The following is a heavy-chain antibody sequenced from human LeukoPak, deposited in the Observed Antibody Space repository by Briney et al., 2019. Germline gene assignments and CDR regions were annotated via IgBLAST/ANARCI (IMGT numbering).Heavy chain of an antibody. D-gene: IGHD3-22*01. CDR2: IYSGGST. Sequence: GGSLRLSCAASGFTFSNYGMRWVRQAPGKGLEWVSVIYSGGSTYYTDSVKGRFTISRDSSKHTLYLQMNSLRAEDTAVYYCATVIDNSGSLGFWGQGTLVTVSS. CDR1: GFTFSNYG. CDR3: ATVIDNSGSLGF. J-gene: IGHJ4*02. V-gene: IGHV3-53*01.